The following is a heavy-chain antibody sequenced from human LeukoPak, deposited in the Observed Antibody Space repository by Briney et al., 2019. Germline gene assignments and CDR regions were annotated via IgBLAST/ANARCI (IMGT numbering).Heavy chain of an antibody. CDR2: IIPIFGTA. V-gene: IGHV1-69*13. J-gene: IGHJ3*02. Sequence: WASVTVSCKASGGTFSSYAISWVRQAPGQGLEWMGGIIPIFGTANYAQKFQGRVTITADESTSTAYMELSSLRSEDTAVYYCAGGRITMIVVVITSDAFDIWGQGTMVTVSS. CDR1: GGTFSSYA. D-gene: IGHD3-22*01. CDR3: AGGRITMIVVVITSDAFDI.